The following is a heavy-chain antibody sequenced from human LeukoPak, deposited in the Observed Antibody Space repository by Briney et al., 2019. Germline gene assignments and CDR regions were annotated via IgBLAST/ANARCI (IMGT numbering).Heavy chain of an antibody. D-gene: IGHD4-23*01. CDR1: GFTFSSYT. J-gene: IGHJ4*02. CDR3: ARNRWYAFDY. Sequence: GVSLRLSCAASGFTFSSYTMNWVRQAPGKGLEWISYISSSSNTISYADSVKGRFTISRDNAKNSLYLQMNSLRAEDTAVYYCARNRWYAFDYWGQGTLATVSS. CDR2: ISSSSNTI. V-gene: IGHV3-48*01.